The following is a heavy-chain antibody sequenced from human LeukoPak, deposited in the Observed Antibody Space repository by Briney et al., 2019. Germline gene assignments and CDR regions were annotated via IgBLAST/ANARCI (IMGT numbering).Heavy chain of an antibody. Sequence: GGSLKISCKGSGYSFTNYWIGWVRQMPGKGLEWMGIIYPGDSDTRYSPSFQGQVTISADESISTAYLQWSSLKASDTAMYYCASPTMGSYYYYGMDVWGQGTTVTVSS. CDR3: ASPTMGSYYYYGMDV. D-gene: IGHD3-10*01. J-gene: IGHJ6*02. CDR2: IYPGDSDT. V-gene: IGHV5-51*01. CDR1: GYSFTNYW.